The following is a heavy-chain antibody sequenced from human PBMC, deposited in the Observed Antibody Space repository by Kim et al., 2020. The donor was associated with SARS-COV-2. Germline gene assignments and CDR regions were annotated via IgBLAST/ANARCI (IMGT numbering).Heavy chain of an antibody. J-gene: IGHJ3*02. CDR2: INHSGST. Sequence: SETLSLTCAVYGGSFSGYYWSWIRQPPGKGLEWIGEINHSGSTNYNPSLKSRVTISVDTSKNQFSLKLSSVTAADTAVYYCASLRRWAAFDIWGQGTMVTVSS. D-gene: IGHD1-26*01. CDR3: ASLRRWAAFDI. V-gene: IGHV4-34*01. CDR1: GGSFSGYY.